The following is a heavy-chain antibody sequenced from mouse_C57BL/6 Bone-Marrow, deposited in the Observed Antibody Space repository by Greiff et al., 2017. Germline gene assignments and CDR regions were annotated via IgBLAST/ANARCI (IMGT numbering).Heavy chain of an antibody. Sequence: EVQGVESGPELVKPGASVKISCKASGYSFTGYYMHWVKQSHGNILDWIGYIYPYNGVSSYNQKFKGKATLTVDKSSSTAYMELRSLTSEDSAVYYCACPYYGYDPFAYWGQGTLVTVSA. CDR2: IYPYNGVS. J-gene: IGHJ3*01. CDR3: ACPYYGYDPFAY. CDR1: GYSFTGYY. V-gene: IGHV1-31*01. D-gene: IGHD2-9*01.